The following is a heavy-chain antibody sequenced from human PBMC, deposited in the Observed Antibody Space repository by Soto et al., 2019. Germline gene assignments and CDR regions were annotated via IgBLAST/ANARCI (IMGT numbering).Heavy chain of an antibody. V-gene: IGHV1-24*01. CDR1: GYTLMKLS. CDR2: FDREDVKT. CDR3: ALRNINKWFNP. D-gene: IGHD2-15*01. Sequence: ASVKVSCKVSGYTLMKLSIHWVRQAPGKGLEWMGGFDREDVKTVYAQKFRGRVTMTEDTSSDTAYMDLSSLRSEDTAMYYCALRNINKWFNPWGQGTLVTVSS. J-gene: IGHJ5*02.